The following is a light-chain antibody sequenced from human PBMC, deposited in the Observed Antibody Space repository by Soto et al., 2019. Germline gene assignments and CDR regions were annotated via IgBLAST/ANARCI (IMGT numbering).Light chain of an antibody. CDR3: QTWGTGIQV. J-gene: IGLJ3*02. V-gene: IGLV4-69*01. CDR1: SGHSSYA. CDR2: LNSDGSH. Sequence: QPVLTQSPSASASLGASVKLTCTLSSGHSSYAIAWHQQQPEKGPRYLMNLNSDGSHNKGDGIPDRFSGSSSGAERYFTISSLQSEDEADYYCQTWGTGIQVFGGGTKLTVL.